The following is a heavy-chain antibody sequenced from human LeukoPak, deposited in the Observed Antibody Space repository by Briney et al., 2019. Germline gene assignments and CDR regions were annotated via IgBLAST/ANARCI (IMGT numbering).Heavy chain of an antibody. D-gene: IGHD6-19*01. J-gene: IGHJ1*01. V-gene: IGHV3-64*01. CDR2: ITYDGGTT. Sequence: GGSLRLSCAASGFTFSTYAMHWVRQAPGKGLELVSSITYDGGTTYYANSVKGRFTISRDNSKNTLYLQMCSLRDEDMSVYYCARDEAGYSSDWGQGTLVTVSS. CDR3: ARDEAGYSSD. CDR1: GFTFSTYA.